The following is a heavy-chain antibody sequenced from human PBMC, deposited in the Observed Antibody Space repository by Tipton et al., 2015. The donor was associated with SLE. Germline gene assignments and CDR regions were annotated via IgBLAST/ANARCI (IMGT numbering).Heavy chain of an antibody. V-gene: IGHV3-30*02. Sequence: SLRLSCAASGFSFNNYGMHWVRQAPGKGLEWVAFVRYDGVNRYYADSVKGRFTISRDNAKNTLYLQMNSLTAEDTAVYYCARALVGVNGAFDIWGQGTMVTASS. J-gene: IGHJ3*02. CDR2: VRYDGVNR. CDR1: GFSFNNYG. CDR3: ARALVGVNGAFDI. D-gene: IGHD1-26*01.